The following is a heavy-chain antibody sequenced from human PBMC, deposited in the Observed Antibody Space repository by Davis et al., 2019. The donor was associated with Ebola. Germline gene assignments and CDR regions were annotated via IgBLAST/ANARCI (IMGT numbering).Heavy chain of an antibody. CDR2: ISYSGST. D-gene: IGHD7-27*01. CDR1: GGSVSSGSYY. V-gene: IGHV4-61*01. Sequence: MPSETLSLTCTVSGGSVSSGSYYWSWIRQPPGKGLEWIGYISYSGSTNYNPSLKSRVTISVDTSKNQFSLKLNSVTAADTAVYYCARGCRSLGKDAFDIWGQGTMVTVSS. J-gene: IGHJ3*02. CDR3: ARGCRSLGKDAFDI.